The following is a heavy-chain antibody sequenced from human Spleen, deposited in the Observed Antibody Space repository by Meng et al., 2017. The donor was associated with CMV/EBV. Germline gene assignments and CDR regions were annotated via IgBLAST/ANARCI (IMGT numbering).Heavy chain of an antibody. CDR3: ARRGDQNFCDS. D-gene: IGHD7-27*01. J-gene: IGHJ4*02. CDR2: ISTSSNYI. V-gene: IGHV3-21*01. CDR1: GFTFSSYT. Sequence: GESLKISCAASGFTFSSYTMNWVRQAPGKGLEWVASISTSSNYIYYPDSVKGRFTISRDNAENSLYLQMNSLGAEDTAVYYCARRGDQNFCDSWGQGTLVTVSS.